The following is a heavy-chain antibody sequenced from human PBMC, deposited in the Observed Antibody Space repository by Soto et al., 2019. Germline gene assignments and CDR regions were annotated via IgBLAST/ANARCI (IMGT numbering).Heavy chain of an antibody. V-gene: IGHV1-69*13. Sequence: GASVKFSCKASVCTFSSYAISWLRHAPGQGLGGMGGIIPIFGTANYAQKFQGRVTITADESTSTAYMELSGLRSEDTAVYYCARDATTLTTGTGDYWGQGTLVTVPQ. CDR2: IIPIFGTA. CDR1: VCTFSSYA. D-gene: IGHD1-1*01. J-gene: IGHJ4*02. CDR3: ARDATTLTTGTGDY.